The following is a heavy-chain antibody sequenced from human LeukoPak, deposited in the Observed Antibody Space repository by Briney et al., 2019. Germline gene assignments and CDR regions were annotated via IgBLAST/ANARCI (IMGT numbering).Heavy chain of an antibody. V-gene: IGHV3-48*04. J-gene: IGHJ6*04. Sequence: GGSLRLSCAASGLTFSIHWMNWVRQAPGKGLEWVSYISSSGSTIYYADSVKGRFTISRDNAKNSLYLQMNSLRAEDTAVYYCAELGITMIGGVWGKGTTVTVSS. CDR3: AELGITMIGGV. CDR1: GLTFSIHW. CDR2: ISSSGSTI. D-gene: IGHD3-10*02.